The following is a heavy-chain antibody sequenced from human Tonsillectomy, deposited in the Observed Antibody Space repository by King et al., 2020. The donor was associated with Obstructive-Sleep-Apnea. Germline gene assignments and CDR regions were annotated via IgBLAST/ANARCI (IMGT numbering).Heavy chain of an antibody. J-gene: IGHJ4*02. D-gene: IGHD3-10*01. V-gene: IGHV3-66*01. CDR2: IYSGGST. CDR3: ARDDTLYYYGAGSYYWAVD. Sequence: QLVQSGGGLVQPGGSLRLSCAASGFTVSSNYMSWVRQAPGKGLEWVSVIYSGGSTYYADSVKGRFTISRDNSKNTLYRQMNSLRAEDTAVYYCARDDTLYYYGAGSYYWAVDWGQGTLVTVSS. CDR1: GFTVSSNY.